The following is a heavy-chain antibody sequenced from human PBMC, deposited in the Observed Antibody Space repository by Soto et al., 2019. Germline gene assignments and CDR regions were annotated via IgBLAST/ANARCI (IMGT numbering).Heavy chain of an antibody. CDR3: ARADESSGYSFDY. J-gene: IGHJ4*02. D-gene: IGHD3-22*01. CDR2: FSGTGGYT. V-gene: IGHV3-23*01. CDR1: GFTLSSYA. Sequence: PGGSLRLSCAASGFTLSSYAMSWVRQAPGKGLEWVSTFSGTGGYTYYADSVKGRFTISRDDSKNTLFLHMNSLRAEDTAVYYCARADESSGYSFDYWGQGTLVTVSS.